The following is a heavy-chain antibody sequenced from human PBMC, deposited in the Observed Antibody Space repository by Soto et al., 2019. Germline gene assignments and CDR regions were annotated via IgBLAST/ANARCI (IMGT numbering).Heavy chain of an antibody. Sequence: QVQLQESGPGLVKPSGTLSLTCAVSGGSISSSNWWSWVRQPPGKGLEWIGEIYHSGSTNYNPSLKSRVTISVDKSKNQFSLKLSSVTAADTAVYYCARDNPLITIFGVAEGGYFDYWGQGTLVTVSS. J-gene: IGHJ4*02. CDR3: ARDNPLITIFGVAEGGYFDY. CDR2: IYHSGST. CDR1: GGSISSSNW. V-gene: IGHV4-4*02. D-gene: IGHD3-3*01.